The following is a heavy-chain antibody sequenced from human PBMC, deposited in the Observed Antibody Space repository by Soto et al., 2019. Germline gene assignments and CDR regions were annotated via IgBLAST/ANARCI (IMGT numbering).Heavy chain of an antibody. CDR1: GGSISSGDYY. Sequence: SETLSLTCTVSGGSISSGDYYWSWIRQPPGKGLEWIGYIYYSGSTYYNPSLKSRVTISVDTSKNQFSLRLSSVTAADTAVYYCARDGYDILTGRTPANWFDPWGQGPLVTVSS. V-gene: IGHV4-30-4*01. D-gene: IGHD3-9*01. CDR2: IYYSGST. J-gene: IGHJ5*02. CDR3: ARDGYDILTGRTPANWFDP.